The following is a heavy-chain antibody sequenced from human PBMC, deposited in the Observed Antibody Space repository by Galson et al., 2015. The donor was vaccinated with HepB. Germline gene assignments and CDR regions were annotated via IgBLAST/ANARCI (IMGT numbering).Heavy chain of an antibody. CDR2: IYHSGST. D-gene: IGHD3-22*01. J-gene: IGHJ1*01. Sequence: ETLSLTCAVSGGSISSSNWWSWVRQPPGKGLEWIGEIYHSGSTNYNPSLKSRVTISVDKSKNQFSLKLSSVTAADTAVYYCTKLGYYYDSSGYYYYFQHWGQGTLVTVSS. V-gene: IGHV4-4*02. CDR1: GGSISSSNW. CDR3: TKLGYYYDSSGYYYYFQH.